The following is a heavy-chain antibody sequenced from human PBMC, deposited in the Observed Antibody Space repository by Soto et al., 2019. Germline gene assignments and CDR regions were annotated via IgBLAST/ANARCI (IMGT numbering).Heavy chain of an antibody. Sequence: SETLSLTCTVSGGSINSYYWSWIRQPPGKELEWIGYIYSSGSTNYNPSLKSRVTISLDTSKKQFSLKLTSVTAADTAVYYCAREVPLGIGFYFDYWGQGTLVTVSS. D-gene: IGHD3-16*01. CDR1: GGSINSYY. CDR2: IYSSGST. V-gene: IGHV4-59*01. CDR3: AREVPLGIGFYFDY. J-gene: IGHJ4*02.